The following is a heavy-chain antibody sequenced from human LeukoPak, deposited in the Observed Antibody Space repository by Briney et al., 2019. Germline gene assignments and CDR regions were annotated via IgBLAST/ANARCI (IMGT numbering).Heavy chain of an antibody. D-gene: IGHD2/OR15-2a*01. CDR1: GDSISSYY. CDR3: ARLFLGTDAFDI. V-gene: IGHV4-34*01. Sequence: SETLSLTCTVSGDSISSYYWSWIRQPPGKGLEWIGEINHSGSTNYNPSLKSRVTISVDTSKDQFSLKLSSVTAADTAVYYCARLFLGTDAFDIWGQGTMVTVSS. CDR2: INHSGST. J-gene: IGHJ3*02.